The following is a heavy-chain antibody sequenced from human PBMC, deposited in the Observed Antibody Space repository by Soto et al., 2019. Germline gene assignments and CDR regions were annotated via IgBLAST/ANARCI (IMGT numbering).Heavy chain of an antibody. CDR2: INHSGST. Sequence: QVQLQQWGAGLLKPSETLSLTCAVYGGSFSGYYWSWIRQPPGKGLEWIGEINHSGSTNYNPSLKSRVTIAVDTSKHQFSLKLSSVTAADTAVYYCARGLGVTTNYWGQGTLVTVSS. D-gene: IGHD4-17*01. CDR1: GGSFSGYY. CDR3: ARGLGVTTNY. J-gene: IGHJ4*02. V-gene: IGHV4-34*01.